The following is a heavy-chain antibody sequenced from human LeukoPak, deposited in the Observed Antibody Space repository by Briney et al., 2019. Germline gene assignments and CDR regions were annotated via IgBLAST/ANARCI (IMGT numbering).Heavy chain of an antibody. CDR2: IYYSGST. D-gene: IGHD3-16*01. CDR1: GGSISSSSYC. CDR3: ARGYYGGAVDS. J-gene: IGHJ4*02. Sequence: SETLSLTCTVSGGSISSSSYCWGWIRQPPGKGLEWIGHIYYSGSTFYSPSLESRVTISKDTSKNQFSLKLSSVTAADTALYYCARGYYGGAVDSWGQGILVIVSS. V-gene: IGHV4-39*07.